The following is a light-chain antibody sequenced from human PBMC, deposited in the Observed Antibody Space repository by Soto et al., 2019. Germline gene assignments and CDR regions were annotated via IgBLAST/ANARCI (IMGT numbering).Light chain of an antibody. CDR3: QQYNSYSPT. J-gene: IGKJ2*01. V-gene: IGKV1-5*01. CDR2: DAS. Sequence: DIQMTQTPSTQSASVGDRVTITCRASQSISSWLAWYQQKPGKAPKLLIYDASSLESGVPSRFSGSGSGTEFTLTISSLQPDDFATYYCQQYNSYSPTFGQGTKLEIK. CDR1: QSISSW.